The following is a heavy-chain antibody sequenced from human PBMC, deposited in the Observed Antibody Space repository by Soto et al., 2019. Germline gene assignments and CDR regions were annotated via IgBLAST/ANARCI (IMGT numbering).Heavy chain of an antibody. V-gene: IGHV3-23*01. D-gene: IGHD4-17*01. CDR1: GFTFSSYA. CDR3: AKDWRGDYGDLRESY. J-gene: IGHJ4*02. Sequence: GESLKISCAASGFTFSSYAMSWVRQAPGKGLEWVSAISGSGGSTYYADSVKGRFTISRDNSKNTLYLQMNSLRAEDTAVYYCAKDWRGDYGDLRESYWGQGTLVTVSS. CDR2: ISGSGGST.